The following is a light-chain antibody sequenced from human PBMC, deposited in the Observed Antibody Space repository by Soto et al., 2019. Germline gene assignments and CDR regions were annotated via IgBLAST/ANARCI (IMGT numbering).Light chain of an antibody. V-gene: IGKV4-1*01. Sequence: EIVMTQSPDSLAVSLGERATINCKPSQSVLYSSNNKNYLAWYQQKPGQPPKLLIYWASTRESGVPDRFSGSGSGTGFTLTISSLQAEDVAVYYCQQYFSTPLTFGGGTKVEIK. J-gene: IGKJ4*01. CDR1: QSVLYSSNNKNY. CDR3: QQYFSTPLT. CDR2: WAS.